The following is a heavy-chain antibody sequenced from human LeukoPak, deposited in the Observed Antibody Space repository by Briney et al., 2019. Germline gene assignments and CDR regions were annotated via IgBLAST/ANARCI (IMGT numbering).Heavy chain of an antibody. J-gene: IGHJ4*02. D-gene: IGHD3-22*01. CDR3: AKADSSGYYYFDY. CDR1: GFTFSSYG. Sequence: GGSLRLSCAASGFTFSSYGMHWVRQAPGKGLEWVAVIWYDGSNKYYADSVKGRFTISRDNSKNTLYLQMNSLRAEDTAVYYCAKADSSGYYYFDYWGQGTLVTVSS. CDR2: IWYDGSNK. V-gene: IGHV3-30*02.